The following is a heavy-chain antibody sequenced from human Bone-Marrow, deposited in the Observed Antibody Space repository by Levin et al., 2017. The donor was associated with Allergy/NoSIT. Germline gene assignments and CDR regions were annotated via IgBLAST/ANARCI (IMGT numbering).Heavy chain of an antibody. CDR3: AKDRGGFGDLLYYFDL. V-gene: IGHV3-20*04. Sequence: GGSLRLSCAASGFAFDDTGMNWVRQTPEKGLEWVSAINWNAVTTDYADSVKGRFTISRDNGRNILYLQMNSLTVEDTAVYYCAKDRGGFGDLLYYFDLWGQGTLVTVSS. D-gene: IGHD3-10*01. CDR1: GFAFDDTG. J-gene: IGHJ4*02. CDR2: INWNAVTT.